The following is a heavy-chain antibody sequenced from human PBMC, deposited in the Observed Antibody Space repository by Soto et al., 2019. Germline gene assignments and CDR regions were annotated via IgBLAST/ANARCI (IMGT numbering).Heavy chain of an antibody. CDR2: ISGYNGNT. D-gene: IGHD6-13*01. CDR3: GRERDGSSWSSAEYLQH. V-gene: IGHV1-18*01. J-gene: IGHJ1*01. Sequence: QVQLVQSGVEVKKPGASVKVSCKASGYTFTSYGIHWVRQAPGQGLEWMGWISGYNGNTHYAQKFQGRVTMTTDTYTTTAYMDLRNLRSDDTAVYYCGRERDGSSWSSAEYLQHWGQGTLVTVSS. CDR1: GYTFTSYG.